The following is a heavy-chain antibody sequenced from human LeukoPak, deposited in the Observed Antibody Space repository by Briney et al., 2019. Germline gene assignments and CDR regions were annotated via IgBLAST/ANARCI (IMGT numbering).Heavy chain of an antibody. V-gene: IGHV4-61*02. D-gene: IGHD4-11*01. CDR3: ARDLTSGTTFPPAYYFDY. J-gene: IGHJ4*02. CDR1: GGSISSGSYY. CDR2: IYTSGST. Sequence: SETLSLTCTVSGGSISSGSYYWSWIRQPAGKGLEWIGRIYTSGSTNYNPSLKSRVTMSVDTSKNQFSLKLSSVTAADTAVYYCARDLTSGTTFPPAYYFDYWGQGTLVTVSS.